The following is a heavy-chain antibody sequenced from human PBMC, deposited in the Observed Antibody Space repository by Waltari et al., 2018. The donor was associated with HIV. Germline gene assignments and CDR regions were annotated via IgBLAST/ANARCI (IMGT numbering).Heavy chain of an antibody. CDR2: LQYGGNT. J-gene: IGHJ5*02. CDR3: ARRGNYRAAEYNYFGP. V-gene: IGHV4-39*01. D-gene: IGHD1-7*01. Sequence: QLQLQESGPGVVKPLETLSLTCTVSGGFFRSSDYYWDWIRQSPGKGLEWFGNLQYGGNTIYNPSLDSRVSMSIDTSRGQFSLTLKDVTAADTAVYFCARRGNYRAAEYNYFGPWGQGIQVIVSS. CDR1: GGFFRSSDYY.